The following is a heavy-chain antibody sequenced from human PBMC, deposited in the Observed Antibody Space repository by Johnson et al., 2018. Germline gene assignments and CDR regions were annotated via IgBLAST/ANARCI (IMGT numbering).Heavy chain of an antibody. J-gene: IGHJ6*02. D-gene: IGHD1-20*01. CDR2: IKSKRDGGTT. CDR3: TTDVLISGTTDYFYYAMDV. Sequence: VQLVQSGGGLVKXGGSXRVXCAASGFTFSNAWMTWVRQAPGRGLEWVGRIKSKRDGGTTDYTAPVKGRFPIPRDDSRNTLYLQMSSLKTEDTAVYYCTTDVLISGTTDYFYYAMDVWGQGTTVTVSS. CDR1: GFTFSNAW. V-gene: IGHV3-15*01.